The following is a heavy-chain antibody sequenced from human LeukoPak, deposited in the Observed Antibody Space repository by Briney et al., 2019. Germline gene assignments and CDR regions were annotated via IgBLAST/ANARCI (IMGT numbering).Heavy chain of an antibody. D-gene: IGHD3-3*01. Sequence: PSETLSLTCSVSGDPISSYYWSWIRQPPGKGLEWVGYIYYSGSTSYNPSLKSRVTISEDTSKNQFTLKLSSVTAADTAVYDCARYEFLEWFNYYYYGMDVWGQGTTVTVSS. CDR1: GDPISSYY. V-gene: IGHV4-59*08. CDR2: IYYSGST. J-gene: IGHJ6*02. CDR3: ARYEFLEWFNYYYYGMDV.